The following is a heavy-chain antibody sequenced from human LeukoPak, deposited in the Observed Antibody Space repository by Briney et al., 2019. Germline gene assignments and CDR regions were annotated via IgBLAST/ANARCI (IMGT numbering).Heavy chain of an antibody. V-gene: IGHV4-59*01. CDR2: IYTSGRA. Sequence: SETLSLTCTVSGGSISSYYWSWIRQPPGKGLEWIGYIYTSGRANYNPSLKSRVTISVDTSKNQFSLKLSSVTAADTAVYYCARYGSSTSNDAFDIWGQGTMVAVSS. CDR3: ARYGSSTSNDAFDI. CDR1: GGSISSYY. D-gene: IGHD3-10*01. J-gene: IGHJ3*02.